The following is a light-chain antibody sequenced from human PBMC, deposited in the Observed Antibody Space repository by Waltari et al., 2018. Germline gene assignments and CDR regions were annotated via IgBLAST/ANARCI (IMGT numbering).Light chain of an antibody. CDR2: GAS. Sequence: EIVLTQSPGTLSLSVGERATVSCRASEGVSRALAWYQQKPGQAPRLLIYGASTRATGIPDRFSGSGSWTDFSLTISRLEPDDFAVYYCQHYLRLPVTFGQGTTVEI. CDR1: EGVSRA. V-gene: IGKV3-20*01. J-gene: IGKJ1*01. CDR3: QHYLRLPVT.